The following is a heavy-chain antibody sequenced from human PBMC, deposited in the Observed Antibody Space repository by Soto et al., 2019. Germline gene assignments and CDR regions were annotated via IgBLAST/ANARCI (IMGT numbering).Heavy chain of an antibody. V-gene: IGHV1-69*13. CDR1: GGTFSXYA. D-gene: IGHD3-3*01. CDR3: ASPNMSIFGVVSPSYYYGMEV. J-gene: IGHJ6*02. CDR2: IIPIFGTA. Sequence: ASVKVSCKASGGTFSXYAISWVRQAPGQGLEWMGGIIPIFGTANYAQKFQGRVTITADESTSTAYMELSSLRSEDTAVYYCASPNMSIFGVVSPSYYYGMEVWGQGTTVTVSS.